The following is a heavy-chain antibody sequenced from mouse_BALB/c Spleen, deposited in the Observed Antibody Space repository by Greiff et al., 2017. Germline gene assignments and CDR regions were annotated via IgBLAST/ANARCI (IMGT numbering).Heavy chain of an antibody. J-gene: IGHJ4*01. V-gene: IGHV5-9-3*01. CDR3: ARHSYGNYAAMDY. CDR1: GFTFSSYA. D-gene: IGHD2-1*01. CDR2: ISSGGSYT. Sequence: EVMLVESGGGLVKPGGSLKLSCAASGFTFSSYAMSWVRQTPEKRLEWVATISSGGSYTYYPDSVKGRFTISRDNAKNTLYLQMSSLRSEDTAMYYCARHSYGNYAAMDYWGQGTSVTVSS.